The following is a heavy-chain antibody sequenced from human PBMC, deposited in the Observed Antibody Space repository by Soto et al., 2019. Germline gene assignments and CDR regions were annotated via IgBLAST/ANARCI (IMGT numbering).Heavy chain of an antibody. Sequence: SETLSLTCAVSSGSISSSNWWSWVRQPPGKGLGWIGEIYHSGSTNYNPSLKSRVTIAVDKSKNQFSLKLRSVTAADTAVYYCARKRGRGFDPWGQGTLVTVSS. CDR3: ARKRGRGFDP. CDR2: IYHSGST. CDR1: SGSISSSNW. J-gene: IGHJ5*02. V-gene: IGHV4-4*02.